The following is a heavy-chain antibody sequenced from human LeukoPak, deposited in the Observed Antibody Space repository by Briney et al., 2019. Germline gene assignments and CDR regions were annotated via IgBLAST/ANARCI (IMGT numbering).Heavy chain of an antibody. V-gene: IGHV4-59*08. CDR3: ARHTGSSWYFESYNWFDP. D-gene: IGHD6-13*01. J-gene: IGHJ5*02. CDR2: IYYSGST. Sequence: SETLSLTCTVSGRSISSYYWSWIRQPPGKGLEWIGYIYYSGSTSCNPSLKSRVTISVDTSENQFSLKLSSVTAADTAVYYCARHTGSSWYFESYNWFDPWGQGTLVTVSS. CDR1: GRSISSYY.